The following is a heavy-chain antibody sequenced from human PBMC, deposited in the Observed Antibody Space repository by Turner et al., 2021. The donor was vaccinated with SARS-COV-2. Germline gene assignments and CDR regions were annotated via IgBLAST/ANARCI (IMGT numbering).Heavy chain of an antibody. CDR2: VSWNGSRT. D-gene: IGHD5-18*01. CDR1: GFTFSNSD. Sequence: EVQLVESGGGLVQPGGSLRLSCAASGFTFSNSDMNWVHQAPGKGLECVSGVSWNGSRTHYADSVKCRFIISRDNSRNTLYLQTNSLSTRGYTYDAVADYWGQGTLVTVSS. J-gene: IGHJ4*02. V-gene: IGHV3-35*01. CDR3: ADY.